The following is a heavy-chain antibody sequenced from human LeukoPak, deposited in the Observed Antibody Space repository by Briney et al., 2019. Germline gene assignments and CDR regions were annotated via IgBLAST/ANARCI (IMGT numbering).Heavy chain of an antibody. J-gene: IGHJ4*02. CDR1: GFTFSSYG. CDR2: IWYDGSNK. V-gene: IGHV3-33*01. Sequence: PGGSLRLSCAASGFTFSSYGMHWVRQAPGKGLEWVAVIWYDGSNKYYADSVKGRFTISRDNSKNTLYLQMNSLRAEDTAAYYCAREPCSSTSCYIFDYWGQGALVTVSS. CDR3: AREPCSSTSCYIFDY. D-gene: IGHD2-2*02.